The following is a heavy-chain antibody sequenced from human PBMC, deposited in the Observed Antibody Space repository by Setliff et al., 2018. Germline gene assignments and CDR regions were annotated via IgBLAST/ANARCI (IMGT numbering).Heavy chain of an antibody. D-gene: IGHD6-13*01. Sequence: GVSLKISCKGSGYTFTNYWIGWVRQMPGKGLEWMGIIYPGDSDTSYSPSFQGRVTISVDKSSNTAYLQWSSLKASDTAIYYCARPAYSSRWYEIKGFDYWGRGALVTVSS. CDR1: GYTFTNYW. J-gene: IGHJ4*02. V-gene: IGHV5-51*01. CDR3: ARPAYSSRWYEIKGFDY. CDR2: IYPGDSDT.